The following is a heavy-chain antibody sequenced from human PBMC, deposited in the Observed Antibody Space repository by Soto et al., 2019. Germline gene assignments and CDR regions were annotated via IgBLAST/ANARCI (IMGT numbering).Heavy chain of an antibody. CDR1: GYTFTGYY. V-gene: IGHV1-2*04. J-gene: IGHJ6*02. D-gene: IGHD3-3*01. CDR2: INPNSGGT. CDR3: ARESRGILEWLPSPYYYGMDV. Sequence: GASVKVSCKASGYTFTGYYMHWVRQAPGQGLEWMGWINPNSGGTNYAQKFQGWVTMTRDTSISTAYMELSRLRSDDTAVYYCARESRGILEWLPSPYYYGMDVWGQGTTVTVSS.